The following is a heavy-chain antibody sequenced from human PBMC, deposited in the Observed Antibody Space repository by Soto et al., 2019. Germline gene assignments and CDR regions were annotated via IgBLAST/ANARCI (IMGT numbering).Heavy chain of an antibody. CDR1: GGTFSTYS. J-gene: IGHJ3*02. D-gene: IGHD2-21*01. Sequence: QVQLVQSGAEVKKPGSAVKVSCKDSGGTFSTYSMFWVRQAPGQGLEWMGRIIPMLGISNYAQKFQGRVTISADKSTGTAYMELSSLRSEDTALYYCTIGSWSGEVFDIWSQGTMVTVSS. CDR3: TIGSWSGEVFDI. V-gene: IGHV1-69*02. CDR2: IIPMLGIS.